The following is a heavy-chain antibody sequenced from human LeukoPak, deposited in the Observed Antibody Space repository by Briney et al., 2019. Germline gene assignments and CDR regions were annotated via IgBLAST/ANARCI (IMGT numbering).Heavy chain of an antibody. Sequence: SQTVSLTCAISGGSVSSNSAAWNWIRQSPSRGLEWLGRTYYRSKWYNEYAVSVKSRITINPDTSKNQFSLQLNSVTPEDTALYYCARAQAYSGRIFDYWGQGTLVTVSS. J-gene: IGHJ4*02. CDR3: ARAQAYSGRIFDY. CDR2: TYYRSKWYN. D-gene: IGHD1-26*01. V-gene: IGHV6-1*01. CDR1: GGSVSSNSAA.